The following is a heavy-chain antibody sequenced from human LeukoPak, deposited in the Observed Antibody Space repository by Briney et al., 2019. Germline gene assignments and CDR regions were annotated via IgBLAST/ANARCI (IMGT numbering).Heavy chain of an antibody. Sequence: SETLSLTCTVSGGSLSNYYWSWIRQPPGKGLEWIGYIYSSGSTNYNPSLESRVTISEDTSKNQVFLKLSSVTAADTAVYYCATSRLYYDILTGYYSPEDDAFNIWGQGTMVTVSS. D-gene: IGHD3-9*01. CDR3: ATSRLYYDILTGYYSPEDDAFNI. CDR1: GGSLSNYY. CDR2: IYSSGST. V-gene: IGHV4-59*08. J-gene: IGHJ3*02.